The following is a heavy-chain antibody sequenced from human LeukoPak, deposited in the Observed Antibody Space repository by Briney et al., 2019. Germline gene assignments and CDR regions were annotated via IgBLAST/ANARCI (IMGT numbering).Heavy chain of an antibody. CDR3: ASYHNWNYYFDY. CDR2: IYYSGST. J-gene: IGHJ4*02. D-gene: IGHD1-7*01. Sequence: SETLSLTCTVSGGSISSGGYYWSWIRQHPGKGLEWIGYIYYSGSTYYNPSLKSRVTISVDTSKNQFSLKLGSVTAADTAVYYCASYHNWNYYFDYWGQGTLVTVSS. CDR1: GGSISSGGYY. V-gene: IGHV4-31*03.